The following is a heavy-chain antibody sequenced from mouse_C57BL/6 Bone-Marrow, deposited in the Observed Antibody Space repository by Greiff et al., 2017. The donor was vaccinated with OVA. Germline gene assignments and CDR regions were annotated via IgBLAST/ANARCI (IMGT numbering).Heavy chain of an antibody. D-gene: IGHD2-3*01. J-gene: IGHJ2*01. V-gene: IGHV5-15*01. CDR2: ISNLAYSI. CDR3: ARLADGYLFDY. CDR1: GFTFSDYG. Sequence: EVQLVESGGGLVQPGGSLKLSCAASGFTFSDYGMAWVRQAPRKGPEWVAFISNLAYSIYYADTVTGRFTISRENAKNTLYLEMSSLRSEDTAMYYCARLADGYLFDYWGQGTTLTVSS.